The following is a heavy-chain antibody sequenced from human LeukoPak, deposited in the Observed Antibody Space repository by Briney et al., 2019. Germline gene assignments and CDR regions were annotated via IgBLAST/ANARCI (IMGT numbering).Heavy chain of an antibody. CDR2: IYPGDSDT. CDR1: GYSFTSYW. J-gene: IGHJ4*02. Sequence: GESLKISCKGSGYSFTSYWTGWVRQMPGKGLEWMGIIYPGDSDTRYSPSFQGQATISADKSISTAYLQWSSLKASDTAMYYCARRTDYYGSGSYFFHWGQGTLVTVSS. V-gene: IGHV5-51*01. D-gene: IGHD3-10*01. CDR3: ARRTDYYGSGSYFFH.